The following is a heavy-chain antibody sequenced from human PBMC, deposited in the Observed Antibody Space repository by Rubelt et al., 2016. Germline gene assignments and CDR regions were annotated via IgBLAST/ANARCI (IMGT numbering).Heavy chain of an antibody. CDR2: IYYSGST. CDR3: ARSGSYSVFSFDI. V-gene: IGHV4-59*01. J-gene: IGHJ3*02. D-gene: IGHD1-26*01. Sequence: WLTCTVSGGSISSYYWSWIRQPPGKGLEWIGYIYYSGSTNYNPSLKSRVTISVDTSKNQFSLKLSSVTAADTAVYYCARSGSYSVFSFDIWGQGTMVTVSS. CDR1: GGSISSYY.